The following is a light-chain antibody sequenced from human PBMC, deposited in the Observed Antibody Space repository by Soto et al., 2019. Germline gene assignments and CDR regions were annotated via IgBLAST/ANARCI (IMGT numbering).Light chain of an antibody. J-gene: IGKJ1*01. CDR2: NAD. CDR3: QQFSLYWA. V-gene: IGKV1-5*01. Sequence: SQRHPSPCTLSSSVGDSVPITCRASQDINRWLAWYQQKPGKAPKILIYNADTLESGVPSRFSGSGYGTEFILTISSLQPDDFATYYCQQFSLYWAFGQGTKVDI. CDR1: QDINRW.